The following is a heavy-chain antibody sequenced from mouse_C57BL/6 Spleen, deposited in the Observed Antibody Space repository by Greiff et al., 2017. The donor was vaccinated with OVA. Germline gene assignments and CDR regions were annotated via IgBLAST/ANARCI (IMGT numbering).Heavy chain of an antibody. Sequence: VQLQQPGAELVKPGASVKLSCKASGYTFTSYWMQWVKQRPGQGLEWIGEIDPSDSYTNYNQTFKGKATLTVDTSSSTDYMQLSSLTYEDTGIYYCASIFSRSRYDGCYVSMDYWGQGTSVTVSS. D-gene: IGHD2-3*01. CDR1: GYTFTSYW. V-gene: IGHV1-50*01. CDR3: ASIFSRSRYDGCYVSMDY. CDR2: IDPSDSYT. J-gene: IGHJ4*01.